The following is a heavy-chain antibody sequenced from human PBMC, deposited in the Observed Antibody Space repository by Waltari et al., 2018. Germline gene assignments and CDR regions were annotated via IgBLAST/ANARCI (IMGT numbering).Heavy chain of an antibody. CDR2: ISYDENNR. CDR3: ARDALGDYSNWFDP. D-gene: IGHD4-17*01. V-gene: IGHV3-30*01. J-gene: IGHJ5*02. Sequence: QVQLVASGGGVVRPGRSLRLSCTGSGFTFSRYAFHWIRQAPGKGLEWVAVISYDENNRHYADSVNGRFTISRDNSKTTLYLQIVSLRDEDTAIYYCARDALGDYSNWFDPWGQGTRVTVSS. CDR1: GFTFSRYA.